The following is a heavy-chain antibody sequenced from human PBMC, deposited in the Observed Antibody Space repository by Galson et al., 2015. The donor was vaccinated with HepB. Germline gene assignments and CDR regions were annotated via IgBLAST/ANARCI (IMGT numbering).Heavy chain of an antibody. Sequence: SLRLSCAASGFTFSNYGMHWVRQAPGKGLEWVAVIRYDGDPNYYADSVKGRFTVSRDTSKSTLYLQMNSLRVGDTAVYYCAGGPPRERDIWSRHYTRPDFWGQGTLVTSPQ. CDR3: AGGPPRERDIWSRHYTRPDF. J-gene: IGHJ4*02. V-gene: IGHV3-33*01. CDR2: IRYDGDPN. D-gene: IGHD3-3*01. CDR1: GFTFSNYG.